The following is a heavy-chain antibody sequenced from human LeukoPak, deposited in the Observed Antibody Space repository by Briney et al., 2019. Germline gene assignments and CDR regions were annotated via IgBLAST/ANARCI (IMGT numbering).Heavy chain of an antibody. V-gene: IGHV3-23*01. CDR3: AKDDPPIIEYSSSSGGY. Sequence: GGSLRLSCAASGFTFSSYAMSWVRQAPGKGLEWVSAISGSGGSTYYADSVKGRFTISRDNSKNTLYLQMNSLRAEDTAVYYCAKDDPPIIEYSSSSGGYWGQGTLVTVSS. J-gene: IGHJ4*02. CDR1: GFTFSSYA. D-gene: IGHD6-6*01. CDR2: ISGSGGST.